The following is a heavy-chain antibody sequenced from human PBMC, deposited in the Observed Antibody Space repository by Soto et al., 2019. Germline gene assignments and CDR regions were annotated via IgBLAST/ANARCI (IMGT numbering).Heavy chain of an antibody. CDR3: AKWPVGASRNWFDP. CDR2: IHPGDSNT. CDR1: GYSFTSNW. D-gene: IGHD1-26*01. Sequence: GESLKISCKGSGYSFTSNWIGWVRQMPGKGLEWMGIIHPGDSNTRYSPSFQGQVTISADKSISTAYLQWSSLKASDTAMYYCAKWPVGASRNWFDPWGQGTLVTGSS. V-gene: IGHV5-51*01. J-gene: IGHJ5*02.